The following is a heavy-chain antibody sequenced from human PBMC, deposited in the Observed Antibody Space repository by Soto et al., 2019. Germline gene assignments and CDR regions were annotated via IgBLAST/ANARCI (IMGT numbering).Heavy chain of an antibody. CDR2: ISAYNGNT. CDR3: ARDTPTYYYDSSGYADDAFDI. Sequence: QVQLVQSGAEVKKPGASVKVSCKASGYTFTSYGISWVRQAPGQGLEWMGWISAYNGNTNYAQKLQGRVTMTTDTSTSTANMELRSPRSDATAVYYCARDTPTYYYDSSGYADDAFDIWGQGTMVTVSS. V-gene: IGHV1-18*04. D-gene: IGHD3-22*01. J-gene: IGHJ3*02. CDR1: GYTFTSYG.